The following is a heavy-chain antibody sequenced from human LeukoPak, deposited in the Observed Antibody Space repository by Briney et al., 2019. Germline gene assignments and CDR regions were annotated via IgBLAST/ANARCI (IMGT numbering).Heavy chain of an antibody. Sequence: PSETLSLTCTVSGGSISSSNYYWGWVRQPPGKGLEWIGTIYYSGSTNHNPSPKSRVTISADMPKNQFSLKVSSVTAADTAVYYCARPATSGTYYSAFDYWGQGTLVTVSS. V-gene: IGHV4-39*01. J-gene: IGHJ4*02. CDR1: GGSISSSNYY. D-gene: IGHD3-22*01. CDR2: IYYSGST. CDR3: ARPATSGTYYSAFDY.